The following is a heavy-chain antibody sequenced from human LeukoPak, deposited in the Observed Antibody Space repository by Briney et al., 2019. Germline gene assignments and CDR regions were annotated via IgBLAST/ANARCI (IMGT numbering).Heavy chain of an antibody. D-gene: IGHD1-26*01. J-gene: IGHJ5*02. V-gene: IGHV4-4*07. CDR3: ARGPDSGSYYGWFDP. CDR2: IYTSGST. CDR1: GGSISGYY. Sequence: SETLSLTCTVSGGSISGYYWSWIRQPAGKGLEWIGRIYTSGSTNYNPSLKSRVTMSVDTSKNQFSLKLSSVTAADTAVYYCARGPDSGSYYGWFDPWGQGTLVTVSS.